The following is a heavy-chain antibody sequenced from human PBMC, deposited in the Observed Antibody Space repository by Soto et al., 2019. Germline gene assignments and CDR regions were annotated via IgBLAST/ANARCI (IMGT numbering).Heavy chain of an antibody. J-gene: IGHJ6*02. D-gene: IGHD1-7*01. Sequence: SLRLSCAASGFTFDDYAMHWVRPAPGKGLERVSGISWNSGSIGYADSVEGRFTISRDNAKNSLYLQMNSMRAEDTALYYCAKGVNYETFYYRMDVWGQGSTVTVSS. CDR1: GFTFDDYA. CDR2: ISWNSGSI. V-gene: IGHV3-9*01. CDR3: AKGVNYETFYYRMDV.